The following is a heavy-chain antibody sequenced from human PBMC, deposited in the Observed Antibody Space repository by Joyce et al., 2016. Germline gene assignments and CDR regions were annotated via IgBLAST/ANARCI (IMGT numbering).Heavy chain of an antibody. CDR2: IGSSGTNT. Sequence: EVQLLESGGGLVQPGGCLKLSCAASGFTFSTYAMAWVRQAPGKGVGWVSTIGSSGTNTYLADSVKGRFTISRDNSKNTVFLQMNSLRSEDTAIYYCAKAGVGARGFDYWGQGTLATVSS. CDR3: AKAGVGARGFDY. V-gene: IGHV3-23*01. D-gene: IGHD1-26*01. J-gene: IGHJ4*02. CDR1: GFTFSTYA.